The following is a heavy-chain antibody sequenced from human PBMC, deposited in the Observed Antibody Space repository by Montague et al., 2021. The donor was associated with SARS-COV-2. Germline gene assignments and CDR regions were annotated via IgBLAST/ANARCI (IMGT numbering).Heavy chain of an antibody. D-gene: IGHD6-25*01. J-gene: IGHJ2*01. CDR3: ARRAQRQLSWFFDL. CDR1: GGSISSSNYY. V-gene: IGHV4-39*01. CDR2: INYSGKT. Sequence: SETLSLTCTVSGGSISSSNYYWGWVRQPPGKGLEWIGTINYSGKTYYNPSLKSRVTISVDTSKNQFSLKVTSVTAADTAVYYCARRAQRQLSWFFDLWGRGTLVTVSS.